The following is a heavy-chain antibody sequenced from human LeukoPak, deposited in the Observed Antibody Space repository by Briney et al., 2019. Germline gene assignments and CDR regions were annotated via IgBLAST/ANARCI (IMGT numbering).Heavy chain of an antibody. CDR1: GFTFSHYW. J-gene: IGHJ4*02. D-gene: IGHD5-24*01. V-gene: IGHV3-74*01. CDR2: INSDGSST. Sequence: GGSLTLSCSPSGFTFSHYWMHWVRQAPGKGLVWVSRINSDGSSTTYADSVKGRFTISRDNAKNMLYLQMNSLRAEDTAVYYCATERAGRDGYIVFDYWGQGTLVTVSS. CDR3: ATERAGRDGYIVFDY.